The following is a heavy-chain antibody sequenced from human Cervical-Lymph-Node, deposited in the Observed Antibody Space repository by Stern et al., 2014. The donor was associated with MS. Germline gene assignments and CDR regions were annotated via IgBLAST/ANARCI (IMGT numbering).Heavy chain of an antibody. CDR1: GGSITNRDY. D-gene: IGHD4-11*01. CDR3: ARGVTAVTNYVPNWCFDL. J-gene: IGHJ2*01. V-gene: IGHV4-39*02. Sequence: LQLQESGPGLVKPSETLSLTCTVSGGSITNRDYWGWIRQSPGKGLEWIGSVYYSGITYYRPSLKRRATLSIYTSRNQIFLRFASVTATDTAVYFCARGVTAVTNYVPNWCFDLWGRGTLVTVSS. CDR2: VYYSGIT.